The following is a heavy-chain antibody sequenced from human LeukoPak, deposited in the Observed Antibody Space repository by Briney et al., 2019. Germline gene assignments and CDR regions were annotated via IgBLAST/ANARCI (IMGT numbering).Heavy chain of an antibody. D-gene: IGHD6-19*01. CDR3: ARVGSGWYPYGMDV. Sequence: PSETLSLTCTVSGGSVSSGSYYWSWIRQPPGKGLEWIGYIYYSGSTNYNPSLKSRVTISVDTSENQFSLKLSSVTAADAAVYYCARVGSGWYPYGMDVWGQGTTVTVSS. CDR2: IYYSGST. CDR1: GGSVSSGSYY. J-gene: IGHJ6*02. V-gene: IGHV4-61*01.